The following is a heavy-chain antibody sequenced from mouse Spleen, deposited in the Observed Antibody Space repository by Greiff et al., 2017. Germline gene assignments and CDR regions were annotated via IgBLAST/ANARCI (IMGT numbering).Heavy chain of an antibody. V-gene: IGHV1-18*01. CDR1: GYTFTDYN. CDR3: ARSGEFITTATRAWFAY. D-gene: IGHD1-2*01. CDR2: INPNNGGT. Sequence: EVQLQQSGPELVKPGASVKIPCKASGYTFTDYNMDWVKQSHGKSLEWIGDINPNNGGTIYNQKFKGKATLTVDKSSSTAYMELRSLTSEDTAVYYYARSGEFITTATRAWFAYWGQGTLVTVSA. J-gene: IGHJ3*01.